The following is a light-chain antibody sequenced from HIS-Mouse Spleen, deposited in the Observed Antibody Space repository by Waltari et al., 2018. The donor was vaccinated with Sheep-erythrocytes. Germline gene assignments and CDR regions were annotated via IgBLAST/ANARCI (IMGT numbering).Light chain of an antibody. J-gene: IGLJ1*01. V-gene: IGLV2-11*01. Sequence: QSALTQPRSVSGSPGQSVTISCTGTSSDVGGYNYVPGYQQHPGKAHKLMIYDVSKRPSGVPDRFSGSKSGNTASLTISGLQAEDEADYYCCSYAGSYNHVFATGTKVTVL. CDR1: SSDVGGYNY. CDR2: DVS. CDR3: CSYAGSYNHV.